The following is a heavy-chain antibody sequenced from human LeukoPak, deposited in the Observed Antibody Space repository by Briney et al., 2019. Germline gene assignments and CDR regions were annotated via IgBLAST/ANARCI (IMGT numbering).Heavy chain of an antibody. CDR1: GGSISSTKW. V-gene: IGHV4-59*01. D-gene: IGHD3-22*01. Sequence: PSETLSFTCAVSGGSISSTKWWSWIRQPPGKGLEWIGYIYYSGSTNYNPSLKSRVTISVDTSKNQFSLKLSSVTAADTAVYYCAVYYYDSSGYYDWGQGTLVTVSS. CDR2: IYYSGST. J-gene: IGHJ4*02. CDR3: AVYYYDSSGYYD.